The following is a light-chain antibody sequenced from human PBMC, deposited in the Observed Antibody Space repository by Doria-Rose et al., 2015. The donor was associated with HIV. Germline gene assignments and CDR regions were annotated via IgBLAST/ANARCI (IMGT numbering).Light chain of an antibody. CDR3: HQYYNWPT. Sequence: TQSPETLSVSPGESATLSCRASQSVSTDLAWYQHKPGQAHRLRIWGASTRSTGIPARFSGSGSGTEFTLTISSLQSEDFAIYFCHQYYNWPTFGQGTRLDIK. CDR1: QSVSTD. CDR2: GAS. J-gene: IGKJ5*01. V-gene: IGKV3-15*01.